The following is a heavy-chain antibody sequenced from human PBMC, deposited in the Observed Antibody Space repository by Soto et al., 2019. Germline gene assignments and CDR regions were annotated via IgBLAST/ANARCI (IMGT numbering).Heavy chain of an antibody. CDR2: IRTSSSNK. CDR1: GFTFSRYG. Sequence: EVQLVESGGGLVQPGGSLSLSCAASGFTFSRYGMNWVRQAPGKGLEWVSSIRTSSSNKDYADSVKGRFTISRDNAKNSLYLQMNSLRADDTAVYYCASLYGVIIENNWFDPWGRGTLVTVSS. D-gene: IGHD3-10*01. J-gene: IGHJ5*02. V-gene: IGHV3-48*01. CDR3: ASLYGVIIENNWFDP.